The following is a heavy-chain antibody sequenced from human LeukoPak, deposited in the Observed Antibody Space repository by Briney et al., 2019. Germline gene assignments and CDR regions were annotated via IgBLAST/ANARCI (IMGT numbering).Heavy chain of an antibody. CDR2: IYYSGST. Sequence: SETLSLTCTVSGGSISSYYWSWIRQPPGKGLEWIGYIYYSGSTNYNPSLKSRVTISVDTSKNQFSLKLSSVTAADTAVYYCARERGAGAENYYYYMDVWGKGTTVTVSS. CDR3: ARERGAGAENYYYYMDV. J-gene: IGHJ6*03. CDR1: GGSISSYY. D-gene: IGHD3-10*01. V-gene: IGHV4-59*01.